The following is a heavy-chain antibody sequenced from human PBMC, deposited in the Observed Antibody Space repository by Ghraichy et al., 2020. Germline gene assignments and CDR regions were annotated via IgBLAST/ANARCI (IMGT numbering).Heavy chain of an antibody. J-gene: IGHJ4*02. V-gene: IGHV3-73*01. CDR1: GFTFSGSA. D-gene: IGHD2-2*01. Sequence: GGSLRLSCAASGFTFSGSAMHWVRQASGKGLEWVGRIKTEANSYATAYAASVKGRFTISRDDSKNTAYLQMNSLKTEDTALYYCSRGPHCSRTSCYALDYWGQGILVTVSS. CDR3: SRGPHCSRTSCYALDY. CDR2: IKTEANSYAT.